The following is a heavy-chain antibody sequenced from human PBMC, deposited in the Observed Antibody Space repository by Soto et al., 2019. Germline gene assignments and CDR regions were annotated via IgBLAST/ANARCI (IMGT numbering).Heavy chain of an antibody. Sequence: QVQLVQSGAEVKKPGSSVKVSCKASGGTFSSYAISWVRQAPGQGLEWMGGIIPIVGTADYAQKFQGRVTITADDLTRTAYMEMSSLRSEDTAVYYCARHLGGNHYYYGMDVWGQGTTVTVS. V-gene: IGHV1-69*12. CDR1: GGTFSSYA. CDR2: IIPIVGTA. CDR3: ARHLGGNHYYYGMDV. D-gene: IGHD3-16*01. J-gene: IGHJ6*02.